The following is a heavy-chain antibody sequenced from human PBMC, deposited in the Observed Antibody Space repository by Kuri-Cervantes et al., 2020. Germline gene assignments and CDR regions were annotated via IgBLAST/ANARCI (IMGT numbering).Heavy chain of an antibody. Sequence: LSLTCAASGFTFSSYGMHWVRQAPGKGLEWVAVISYDGSNKYYADSVKGRFTVSRDNPKNSLYLQMNGLRAEDTAVYFCARSLGGETPMEQGYYGMGVGGQGTTVTVSS. J-gene: IGHJ6*02. CDR1: GFTFSSYG. V-gene: IGHV3-30*03. CDR2: ISYDGSNK. D-gene: IGHD1/OR15-1a*01. CDR3: ARSLGGETPMEQGYYGMGV.